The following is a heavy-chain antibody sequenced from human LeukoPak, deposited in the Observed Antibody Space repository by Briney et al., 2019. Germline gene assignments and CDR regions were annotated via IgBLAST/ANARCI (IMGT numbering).Heavy chain of an antibody. J-gene: IGHJ3*01. CDR3: ARDLYYYGSGSYYDVFDV. CDR1: VYTFSTYG. D-gene: IGHD3-10*01. V-gene: IGHV1-18*01. CDR2: ISAYKGNT. Sequence: WASVKVSSKASVYTFSTYGISWVRQAPGQGLGWLEWISAYKGNTYYAQKLQGRVTMTTDTSTSTAYMELRSLRSDDTAIYYCARDLYYYGSGSYYDVFDVWGQGTMVTVSS.